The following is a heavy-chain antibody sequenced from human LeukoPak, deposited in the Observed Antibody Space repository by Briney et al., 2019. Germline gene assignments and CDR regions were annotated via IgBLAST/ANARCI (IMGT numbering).Heavy chain of an antibody. D-gene: IGHD2-15*01. J-gene: IGHJ6*02. CDR1: GFTFSSFG. CDR3: ARDGDITPTDV. CDR2: IWYDGSNK. V-gene: IGHV3-33*01. Sequence: GGSLRLSCAASGFTFSSFGMHWVRQAPGKGLEWVAVIWYDGSNKYYADSVKGRFTISRDNSKNTMYLQMNSLRAEDTAVYYCARDGDITPTDVWGQGTTVTVSS.